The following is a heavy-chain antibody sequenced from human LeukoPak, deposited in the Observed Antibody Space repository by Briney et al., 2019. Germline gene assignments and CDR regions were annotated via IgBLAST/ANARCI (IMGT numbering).Heavy chain of an antibody. CDR1: GFTFSSYA. CDR2: ISGGGGTT. CDR3: ALKGYSIDY. Sequence: SGGSLRLSCAASGFTFSSYAMSWVRQAPGKGLEWVSAISGGGGTTYYADSVKGRFTISRDNSKNTLYLQMNSLRAEDTAVYHCALKGYSIDYWGQGTLVTVSS. D-gene: IGHD5-18*01. J-gene: IGHJ4*02. V-gene: IGHV3-23*01.